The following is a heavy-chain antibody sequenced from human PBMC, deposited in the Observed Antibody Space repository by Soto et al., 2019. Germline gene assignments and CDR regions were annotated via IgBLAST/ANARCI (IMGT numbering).Heavy chain of an antibody. CDR1: GFTFSNAW. CDR2: IKSKTDGGTT. CDR3: TTDEITGTTWRDYYYYGMDV. Sequence: EGSLRLSCAASGFTFSNAWMSWVRQAPGKGLEWVGRIKSKTDGGTTDYAAPVKGRFTISRDDSKNTLYLQMNSLKTEDTAVYYCTTDEITGTTWRDYYYYGMDVWGQGTTVTVSS. V-gene: IGHV3-15*01. D-gene: IGHD1-7*01. J-gene: IGHJ6*02.